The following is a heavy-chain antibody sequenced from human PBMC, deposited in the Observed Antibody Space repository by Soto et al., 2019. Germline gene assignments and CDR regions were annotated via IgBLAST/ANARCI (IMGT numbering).Heavy chain of an antibody. CDR3: ARLSIAARRRYFDY. D-gene: IGHD6-6*01. V-gene: IGHV3-48*03. Sequence: EVQLVKSGGGLVQPGGSLRLSCAASGFTFSSFEMNWVRQAPGKGLEWVSYISSSGSTIYYADSVKGRFTISRDNAKNSLYLQMNSLRAEDTAVYYCARLSIAARRRYFDYWGQGTLVTVSS. CDR2: ISSSGSTI. CDR1: GFTFSSFE. J-gene: IGHJ4*02.